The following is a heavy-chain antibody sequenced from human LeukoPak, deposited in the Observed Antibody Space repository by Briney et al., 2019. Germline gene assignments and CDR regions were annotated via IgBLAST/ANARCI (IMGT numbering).Heavy chain of an antibody. CDR3: ATAGIAASWLVIGSYYGMDV. Sequence: GVSLRLSCSASGFTGRSNYMSWGGPAPGTGQALVSVLYSGASTYYADSVKGRFTISRDNSKNTLYLQMNSLRAEDTAVYYCATAGIAASWLVIGSYYGMDVWGQGTTVTVSS. V-gene: IGHV3-66*02. J-gene: IGHJ6*02. CDR1: GFTGRSNY. CDR2: LYSGAST. D-gene: IGHD6-13*01.